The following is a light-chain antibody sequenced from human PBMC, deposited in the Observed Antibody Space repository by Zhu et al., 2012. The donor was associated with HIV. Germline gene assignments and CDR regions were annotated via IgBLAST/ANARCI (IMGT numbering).Light chain of an antibody. CDR2: KAS. CDR3: QQYDTYWT. CDR1: QGISRW. J-gene: IGKJ1*01. V-gene: IGKV1-5*03. Sequence: DIQMTQSPSTLSASVGDRVTITCRASQGISRWLAWYQQKPGRAPKLLIYKASSSESGVPSRFSGSGSGTEFTLTINSLQPDDFATYYCQQYDTYWTFGQGTKVEIK.